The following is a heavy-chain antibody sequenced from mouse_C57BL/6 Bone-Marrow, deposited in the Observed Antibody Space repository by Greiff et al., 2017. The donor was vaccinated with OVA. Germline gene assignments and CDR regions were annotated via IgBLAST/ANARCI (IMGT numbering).Heavy chain of an antibody. CDR3: ARRDYSNYGAMDY. J-gene: IGHJ4*01. D-gene: IGHD2-5*01. CDR2: IDPSDSYT. CDR1: GYTFTSYW. V-gene: IGHV1-50*01. Sequence: QVQLQQPGAELVKPGASVKLSCKASGYTFTSYWMQWVKQRPGQGLEWIGEIDPSDSYTNYNQKFKGKATLTVDTSSSTAYMQLSSLTSEDSAVYYGARRDYSNYGAMDYWGQGTSVTVSS.